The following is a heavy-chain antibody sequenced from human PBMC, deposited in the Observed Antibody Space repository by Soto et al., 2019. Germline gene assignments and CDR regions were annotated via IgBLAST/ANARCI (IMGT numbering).Heavy chain of an antibody. CDR3: ARDSSPGIAARVRNIWFDP. J-gene: IGHJ5*02. V-gene: IGHV6-1*01. Sequence: SQTLPLTCASSGGSVSSNSAAWNWIRKSPSRGLEWLGRTYYRSKWYNDYAVSVKSRITINPDTSKNQFSLQLNSVTPEDTAVYYCARDSSPGIAARVRNIWFDPWGQGTLVTVSS. D-gene: IGHD6-25*01. CDR1: GGSVSSNSAA. CDR2: TYYRSKWYN.